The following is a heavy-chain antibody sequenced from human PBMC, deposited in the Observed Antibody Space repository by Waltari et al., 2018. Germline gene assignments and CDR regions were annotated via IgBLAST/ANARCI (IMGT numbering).Heavy chain of an antibody. V-gene: IGHV3-23*04. J-gene: IGHJ3*01. D-gene: IGHD4-17*01. Sequence: EVQLVESGGGLVQPGGSLRLSCAASGLTFSNYGVTWVRQAPGKGLEWVSSISGAGTYYSDSVKGRFTISRDNSKNTGYLQMNSLRVEDTALYHCAKDPNGDYVGAFDFWGQGTMVTVSS. CDR2: ISGAGT. CDR1: GLTFSNYG. CDR3: AKDPNGDYVGAFDF.